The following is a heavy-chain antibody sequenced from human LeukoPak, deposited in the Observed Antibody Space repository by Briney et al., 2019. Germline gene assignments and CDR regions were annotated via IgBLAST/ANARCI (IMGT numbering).Heavy chain of an antibody. D-gene: IGHD2-15*01. V-gene: IGHV4-59*01. Sequence: PSETLSLTCTVSGDSISRYYWSWLRQPPGKGLEWIGYIYYMGSSNYNRSLKSRVTTSVDTSKNQFSLKLSSVTAAETAVYYCARVGSGGSPDYWGQGTLVTVSS. CDR1: GDSISRYY. J-gene: IGHJ4*02. CDR3: ARVGSGGSPDY. CDR2: IYYMGSS.